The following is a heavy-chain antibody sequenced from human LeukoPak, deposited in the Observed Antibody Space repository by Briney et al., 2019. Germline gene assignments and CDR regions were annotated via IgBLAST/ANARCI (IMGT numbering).Heavy chain of an antibody. CDR2: INPRDGEA. D-gene: IGHD3-3*01. Sequence: ASGKVSCKASGYNFVGYYIHWVRQAPGQGLEWMGRINPRDGEANFAQKFQGRGTMTSDTSISTAYMELSGLRFDDTAVYYCGRDWELRFHQGGLAYWGQGALVTVSS. CDR1: GYNFVGYY. CDR3: GRDWELRFHQGGLAY. J-gene: IGHJ4*02. V-gene: IGHV1-2*06.